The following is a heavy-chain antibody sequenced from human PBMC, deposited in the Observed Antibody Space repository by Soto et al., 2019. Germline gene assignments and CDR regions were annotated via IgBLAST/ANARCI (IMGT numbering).Heavy chain of an antibody. D-gene: IGHD2-2*01. CDR1: GGSFSGYY. CDR3: ASLIVVVPAAITP. V-gene: IGHV4-34*01. J-gene: IGHJ5*02. Sequence: QVQLQQWGAGLLKPSETLSLTCAVYGGSFSGYYWSWIRQPPGKGLEWIGEINHSGSTNYNPSLKSRVTISVDTSKNQFSLKLSSVTAADTAVYYCASLIVVVPAAITPWGQGTVVTVSS. CDR2: INHSGST.